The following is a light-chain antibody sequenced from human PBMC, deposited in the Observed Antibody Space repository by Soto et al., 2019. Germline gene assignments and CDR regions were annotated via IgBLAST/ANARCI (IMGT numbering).Light chain of an antibody. V-gene: IGLV2-11*01. J-gene: IGLJ3*02. Sequence: QSALTQPRSVSGSPGQSVTISCTGTNSDVGAYKYVSWYQHHPGKAPKLMIYDVSKRPSGVPDRFSGSKSGNTASLTISGLQAEDEADYYCCSYAGTYNFWVFGGGTQLTVL. CDR1: NSDVGAYKY. CDR3: CSYAGTYNFWV. CDR2: DVS.